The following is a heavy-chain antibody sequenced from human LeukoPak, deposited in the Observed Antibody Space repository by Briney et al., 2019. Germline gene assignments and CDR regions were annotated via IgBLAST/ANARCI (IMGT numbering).Heavy chain of an antibody. CDR2: IYYSGST. D-gene: IGHD6-13*01. Sequence: SETLSLTCTVSGGSISSSSYYWGWIRQAPGKGLEWIGSIYYSGSTYYNPSLKSRVTISVDTSKNQFSLKLSSVTAADTAVYYCARHAEGYSSPRGDNWFDPWGQGTLATVSS. CDR1: GGSISSSSYY. V-gene: IGHV4-39*01. J-gene: IGHJ5*02. CDR3: ARHAEGYSSPRGDNWFDP.